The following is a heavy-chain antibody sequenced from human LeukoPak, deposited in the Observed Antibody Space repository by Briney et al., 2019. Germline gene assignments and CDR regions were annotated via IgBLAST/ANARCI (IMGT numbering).Heavy chain of an antibody. D-gene: IGHD3-10*01. CDR3: ARREAYYGSLDP. Sequence: SETLSLTCTVSGGSISSSSYYWGWIRQPPGKGLEWIGSIYYSGSTYYNPSLKSRVTISVDTSKNQFSLKLSSVTAADTAVYYCARREAYYGSLDPWGQGTLVTVSS. CDR2: IYYSGST. CDR1: GGSISSSSYY. J-gene: IGHJ5*02. V-gene: IGHV4-39*01.